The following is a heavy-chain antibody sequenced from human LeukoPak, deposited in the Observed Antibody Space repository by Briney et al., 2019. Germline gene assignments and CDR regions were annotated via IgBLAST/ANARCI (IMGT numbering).Heavy chain of an antibody. CDR1: GFTFSSYS. D-gene: IGHD2-2*01. Sequence: PGWSLRLSCAASGFTFSSYSMNWVRQAPGKGLEWVSSISSSSSYIYYADSVKGRFTISRDNAKNSLYLQMNSQRAEDTAVYYCARDRYCSSSSCSSWGYDYWGQGTLVTVSS. J-gene: IGHJ4*02. CDR2: ISSSSSYI. V-gene: IGHV3-21*01. CDR3: ARDRYCSSSSCSSWGYDY.